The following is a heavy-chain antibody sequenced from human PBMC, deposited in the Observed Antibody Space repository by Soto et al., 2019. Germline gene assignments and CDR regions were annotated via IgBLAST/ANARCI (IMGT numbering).Heavy chain of an antibody. V-gene: IGHV3-23*01. CDR3: SKGADYDFWSGYYMLY. Sequence: GGSLRLSCAVSGVTFSSHAMSWVRQAPGKGLEWVSAISGSGGSTYYADSVKGRFTISRDNSKNTLYLQMNSLRAEDTAVYYCSKGADYDFWSGYYMLYWGQGTLVTVSS. J-gene: IGHJ4*02. CDR2: ISGSGGST. D-gene: IGHD3-3*01. CDR1: GVTFSSHA.